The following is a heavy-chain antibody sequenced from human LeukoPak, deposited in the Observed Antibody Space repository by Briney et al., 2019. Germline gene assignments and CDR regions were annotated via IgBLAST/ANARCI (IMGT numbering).Heavy chain of an antibody. CDR3: ARRVAYRPPYYYYYMDV. Sequence: SETLSLTCTVSGGSISSYYWSWIRQPPGEGLEWIGYIYTSGSTNYNPSLKSRVTISVDTSKNQFSLKLSSVTAADTAVYYCARRVAYRPPYYYYYMDVWGKGTTVTVSS. CDR1: GGSISSYY. V-gene: IGHV4-4*09. J-gene: IGHJ6*03. CDR2: IYTSGST. D-gene: IGHD4-11*01.